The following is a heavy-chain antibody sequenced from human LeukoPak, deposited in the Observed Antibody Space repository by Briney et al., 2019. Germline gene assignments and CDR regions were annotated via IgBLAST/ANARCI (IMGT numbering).Heavy chain of an antibody. D-gene: IGHD3-22*01. Sequence: GGSLRLSCAASGFTFSSYSMNWVRQAPGKGLEWVSYSSYSSSTIFYADSVKGRFTISRDNAKNSLYLQMNSLRSEDTAVYYCARVAYDSSGYYYSFGYWGQGTLVTVSS. J-gene: IGHJ4*02. CDR2: SSYSSSTI. CDR3: ARVAYDSSGYYYSFGY. CDR1: GFTFSSYS. V-gene: IGHV3-48*01.